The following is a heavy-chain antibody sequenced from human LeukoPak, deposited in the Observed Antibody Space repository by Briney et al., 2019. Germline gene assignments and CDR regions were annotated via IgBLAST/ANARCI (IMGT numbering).Heavy chain of an antibody. CDR3: ARDDRSSWIDP. CDR1: GFTFSDCY. CDR2: ISSSGTTI. J-gene: IGHJ5*02. D-gene: IGHD6-13*01. V-gene: IGHV3-11*04. Sequence: PGGSLGLSCAASGFTFSDCYMSWIRQAPGRGLEWVSYISSSGTTIYYADSVKGRFTISRDNAKNSLYLQMNSLRVEDTAVYYCARDDRSSWIDPWGQGTLVTVSS.